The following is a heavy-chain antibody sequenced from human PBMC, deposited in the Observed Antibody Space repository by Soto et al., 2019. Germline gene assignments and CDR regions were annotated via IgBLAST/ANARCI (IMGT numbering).Heavy chain of an antibody. D-gene: IGHD3-22*01. CDR3: ASGSGYYYGAGDDAFDI. CDR1: GFTFSSYW. J-gene: IGHJ3*02. V-gene: IGHV3-74*01. CDR2: INSDGSST. Sequence: GTLRLPCSASGFTFSSYWRHGVRQAAGKGLVWVSLINSDGSSTSYADSVKGQFTISRDNAKNTLYLKMNSLRAEDTAVYYCASGSGYYYGAGDDAFDISGQGTMVTVAS.